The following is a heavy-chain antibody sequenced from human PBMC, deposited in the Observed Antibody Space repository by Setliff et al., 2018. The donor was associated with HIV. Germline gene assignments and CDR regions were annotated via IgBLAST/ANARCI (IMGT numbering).Heavy chain of an antibody. CDR1: GYTFINYH. J-gene: IGHJ6*03. Sequence: ASVKVSCKASGYTFINYHITWVRQAPGQGLEWVGSISASSVNTNYTQGRVTMTTDISTSTAYMELRSLRSDDSAVYFCARAPVSSYYYYMDVWGQGTTVTAP. CDR3: ARAPVSSYYYYMDV. D-gene: IGHD6-13*01. V-gene: IGHV1-18*01. CDR2: ISASSVNT.